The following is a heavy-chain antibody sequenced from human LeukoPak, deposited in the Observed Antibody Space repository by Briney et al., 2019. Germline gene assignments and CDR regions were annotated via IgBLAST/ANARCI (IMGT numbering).Heavy chain of an antibody. V-gene: IGHV3-30*18. D-gene: IGHD6-19*01. J-gene: IGHJ4*02. CDR3: AKTPHPYSSGWDFDY. CDR1: GFTFSSYG. Sequence: GGSLRLSCAASGFTFSSYGMHWVRQAPGRGLEWVAVISYDGSNKYYADSVKGRFTISRDNSKNTLYLQMNSLRAEDTAVYYCAKTPHPYSSGWDFDYWGQGTLVTVSS. CDR2: ISYDGSNK.